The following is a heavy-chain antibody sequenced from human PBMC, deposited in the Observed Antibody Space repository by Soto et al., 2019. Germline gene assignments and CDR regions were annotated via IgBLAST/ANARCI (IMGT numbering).Heavy chain of an antibody. CDR2: IYYSGRT. Sequence: QVQLQESGPGLVKPSQTLSLTCTVSGGSIRSGGYYWSWIRQHPGKGLEWIGYIYYSGRTYYNPSLKSRVTISADTSKNQFSLKLGSVTAADTTVHYCASRPRNYGDFEYYCDYWGQGTLVTDSS. CDR1: GGSIRSGGYY. CDR3: ASRPRNYGDFEYYCDY. J-gene: IGHJ4*02. D-gene: IGHD4-17*01. V-gene: IGHV4-31*03.